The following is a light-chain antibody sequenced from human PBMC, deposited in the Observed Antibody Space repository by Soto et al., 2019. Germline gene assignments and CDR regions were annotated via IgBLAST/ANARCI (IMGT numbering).Light chain of an antibody. J-gene: IGLJ2*01. Sequence: QSALTQPASVSGSPGQSITISCTGTSSDDGSYNLVSWYQQYPGKAPKLMIYEVTKRPSGVSDRFSGSKSGNTASLTISGLQAEDEADYYCCSYAGGVIFGGGTKVTVL. CDR2: EVT. CDR1: SSDDGSYNL. CDR3: CSYAGGVI. V-gene: IGLV2-23*02.